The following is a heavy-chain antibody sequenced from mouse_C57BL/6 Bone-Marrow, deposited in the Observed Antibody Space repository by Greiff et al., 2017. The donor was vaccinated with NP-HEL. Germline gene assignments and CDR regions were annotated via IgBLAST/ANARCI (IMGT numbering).Heavy chain of an antibody. J-gene: IGHJ1*03. D-gene: IGHD1-1*01. CDR2: ISYSGST. CDR1: GYSITSGYD. V-gene: IGHV3-1*01. CDR3: ARDQYYGSSYWYFDV. Sequence: EVKLVESGPGMVKPSQSLSLTCTVTGYSITSGYDWHWIRHFPGNKLEWMGYISYSGSTNYNPSLKSRISITHDTSKNHFFLKLNSVTTEDTATYYCARDQYYGSSYWYFDVWGTGTTVTVSS.